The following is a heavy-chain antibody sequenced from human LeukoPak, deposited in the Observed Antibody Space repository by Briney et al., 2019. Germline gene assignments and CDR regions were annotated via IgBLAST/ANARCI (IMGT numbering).Heavy chain of an antibody. D-gene: IGHD2-2*01. CDR1: GYTFTGYY. Sequence: ASVKVFCKASGYTFTGYYMHWVRQAPGQGLEWMGRINPNSGGTNYAQKFQGRVTMTRDTSISTAYMELSRLRSDDTAVYYCARVATSPYCSSTSCYFDGMDVWGQGTTVTVSS. CDR3: ARVATSPYCSSTSCYFDGMDV. J-gene: IGHJ6*02. V-gene: IGHV1-2*06. CDR2: INPNSGGT.